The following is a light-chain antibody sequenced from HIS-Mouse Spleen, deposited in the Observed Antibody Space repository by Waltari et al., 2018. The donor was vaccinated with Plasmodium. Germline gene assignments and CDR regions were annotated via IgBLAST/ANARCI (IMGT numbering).Light chain of an antibody. J-gene: IGLJ3*02. Sequence: SYELPQPPSVSVSPGQTASITCYGDKLGDKYACWYQQKPGQSPVLVIYQDSKRPSGIPERFSGSNSGNTATLTISGTQAMDEADYYCQAWDSSIWVFGGGTKLTVL. CDR1: KLGDKY. CDR2: QDS. V-gene: IGLV3-1*01. CDR3: QAWDSSIWV.